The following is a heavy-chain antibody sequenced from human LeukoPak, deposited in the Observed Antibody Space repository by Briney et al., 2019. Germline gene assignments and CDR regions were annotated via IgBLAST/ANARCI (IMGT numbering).Heavy chain of an antibody. CDR2: ISGTTGRT. CDR3: AGVACGTECYYRLDV. V-gene: IGHV3-23*01. CDR1: GFTFTSHA. D-gene: IGHD3-3*01. J-gene: IGHJ6*02. Sequence: GRSLRLSCATSGFTFTSHAMTWVRQAPGKGLECVSGISGTTGRTFYGDSVKGRFTVSRDNSRDTLYLQMNSLRAEDAAVYFCAGVACGTECYYRLDVWGQGTTVTVSS.